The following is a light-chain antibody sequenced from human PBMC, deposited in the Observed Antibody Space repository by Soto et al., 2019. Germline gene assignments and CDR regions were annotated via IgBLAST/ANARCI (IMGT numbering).Light chain of an antibody. V-gene: IGLV2-8*01. CDR3: SSYAGSNIDVV. Sequence: QSALTQPPSASGSPGQSVTISCTGTSSDVGGYNYVSWYQHHPGKAPKLMLYEVNTRPSGVPDRFSGSKSGNTASLTVSGLQAEDEAHYYCSSYAGSNIDVVFGGGTKVTVL. CDR1: SSDVGGYNY. CDR2: EVN. J-gene: IGLJ3*02.